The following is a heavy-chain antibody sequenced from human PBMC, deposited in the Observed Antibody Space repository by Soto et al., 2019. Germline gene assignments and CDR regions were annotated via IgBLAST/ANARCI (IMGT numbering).Heavy chain of an antibody. CDR3: AHRGIAVAGNVSDY. CDR2: IYWDDDK. Sequence: QITLKESGPTLVKPTQTLTLTCTFSGFSLSTSGVGVGWIRQPPGKALEWLALIYWDDDKRYSPSLKSRLTITKDTSKNQVVLTMTNMDPVDTATYYCAHRGIAVAGNVSDYWCQGTLVTVSS. CDR1: GFSLSTSGVG. J-gene: IGHJ4*02. V-gene: IGHV2-5*02. D-gene: IGHD6-19*01.